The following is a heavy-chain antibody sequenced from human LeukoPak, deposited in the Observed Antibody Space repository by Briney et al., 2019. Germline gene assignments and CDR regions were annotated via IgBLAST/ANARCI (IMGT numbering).Heavy chain of an antibody. CDR3: ARSGGYAFDD. Sequence: SQTLSLTCTVSGGSISSGGYYWTWIRQHPGKGLEWIGYIYYSGSTYYNPSLKSRLTISVDTSKNQFSLRLSSVTAADTAVYYCARSGGYAFDDWGQGTLVTVSS. V-gene: IGHV4-31*03. J-gene: IGHJ4*02. CDR1: GGSISSGGYY. D-gene: IGHD5-12*01. CDR2: IYYSGST.